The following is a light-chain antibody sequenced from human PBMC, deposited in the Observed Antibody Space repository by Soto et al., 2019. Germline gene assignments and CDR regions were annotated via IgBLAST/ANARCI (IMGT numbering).Light chain of an antibody. CDR2: DVS. CDR3: SSYTSQSTVV. Sequence: QSALTQPASVSGSPGQSIAISCTGTRSDVGGYNYVSWYQHPPGKAPKLIIYDVSDRPSGVSTRFSGSKSGNTASLTISGLQADDEADYYCSSYTSQSTVVFGGGTKLTVL. CDR1: RSDVGGYNY. V-gene: IGLV2-14*03. J-gene: IGLJ3*02.